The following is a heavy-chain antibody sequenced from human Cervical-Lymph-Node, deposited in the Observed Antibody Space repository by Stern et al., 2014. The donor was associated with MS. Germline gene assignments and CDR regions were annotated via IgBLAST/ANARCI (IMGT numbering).Heavy chain of an antibody. Sequence: FASHWIGWVRQMPGKGLEWMGITYPGDSDTRYSPSFQGLVTISVDKSISTAYLQWSSLKASDTAMYYCARVNGGNSDWFDPWGQGTLVTVSS. J-gene: IGHJ5*02. CDR3: ARVNGGNSDWFDP. CDR1: FASHW. D-gene: IGHD4-23*01. CDR2: TYPGDSDT. V-gene: IGHV5-51*01.